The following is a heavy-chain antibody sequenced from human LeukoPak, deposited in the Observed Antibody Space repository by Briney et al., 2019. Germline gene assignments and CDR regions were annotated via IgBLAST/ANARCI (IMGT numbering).Heavy chain of an antibody. V-gene: IGHV3-30*18. D-gene: IGHD5-24*01. CDR2: ISYDGSNK. CDR3: AKDGRRDGYNCPDY. Sequence: GGSLRLSCAASGFTFSSYGMHWVRQAPGKGLEWVAVISYDGSNKYYADSVKGRFTISRDNSKNTLYLQMNSLRAEDTAVYYCAKDGRRDGYNCPDYWGQGTLVTVSS. CDR1: GFTFSSYG. J-gene: IGHJ4*02.